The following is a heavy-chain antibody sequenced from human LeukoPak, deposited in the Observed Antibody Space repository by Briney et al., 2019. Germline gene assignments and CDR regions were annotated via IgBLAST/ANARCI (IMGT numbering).Heavy chain of an antibody. CDR1: GFIFGEHA. Sequence: PGGSLRLSCLGSGFIFGEHAISWVRQAPGKALEWVGFIRSEAYGETTEYAASVSGRFITSRDNTRGIAYLQMNNLKIEDTAVYYCARGPILLWIHNGMDVWGPGTTVTVSS. CDR3: ARGPILLWIHNGMDV. D-gene: IGHD3-10*01. V-gene: IGHV3-49*04. CDR2: IRSEAYGETT. J-gene: IGHJ6*02.